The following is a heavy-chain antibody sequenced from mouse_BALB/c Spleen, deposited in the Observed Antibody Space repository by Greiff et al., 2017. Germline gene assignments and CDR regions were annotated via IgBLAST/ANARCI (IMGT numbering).Heavy chain of an antibody. J-gene: IGHJ3*01. CDR2: ISSGGST. Sequence: EVQLVESGGGLVKPGGSLKLSCAASGFTFSSYAMSWVRQTPEKRLEWVASISSGGSTYYPDSVKGRFTISRDNARNILYLQMSSLRSEDTAMYYCARGRDYRYDVAWFAYWGQGTLVTVSA. D-gene: IGHD2-14*01. CDR1: GFTFSSYA. V-gene: IGHV5-6-5*01. CDR3: ARGRDYRYDVAWFAY.